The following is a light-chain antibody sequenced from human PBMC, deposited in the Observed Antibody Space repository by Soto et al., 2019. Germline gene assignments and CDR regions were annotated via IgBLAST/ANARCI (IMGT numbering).Light chain of an antibody. CDR2: GAD. Sequence: EIVMTQSPATLSVSPWERATLSCRASQSVASNLAWYQQKPGQSPRLLIHGADTRATGIPARFSGSGSGTEFTLTITSLQSEDFAVYYCPQYNHWPSFGQGTNLEIK. V-gene: IGKV3-15*01. CDR1: QSVASN. CDR3: PQYNHWPS. J-gene: IGKJ2*01.